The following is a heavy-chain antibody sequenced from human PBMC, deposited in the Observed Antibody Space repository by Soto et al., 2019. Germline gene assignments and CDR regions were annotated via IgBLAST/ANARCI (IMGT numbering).Heavy chain of an antibody. Sequence: QVQLQQWGAGLLKPSETLSLTCTVNGGSLTGYYWSWIRQPPGKGLEWIGEVKDGGSTNYSPSLRGXXSXSXXTSKNHVSLRLNSVTAADTAVYFCARAQEGIVAMHWDQGALVTVSS. V-gene: IGHV4-34*01. CDR2: VKDGGST. CDR1: GGSLTGYY. D-gene: IGHD5-12*01. J-gene: IGHJ4*02. CDR3: ARAQEGIVAMH.